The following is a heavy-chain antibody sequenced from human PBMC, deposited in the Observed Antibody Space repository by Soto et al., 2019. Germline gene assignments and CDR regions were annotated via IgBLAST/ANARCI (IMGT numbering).Heavy chain of an antibody. Sequence: QVQLVESGGGVVQPGVSLRLSCVASGFTFRIYDMHWVRQTPDKGLEWVADISYDDSKKYYANSVKGRFTISRDNSKNTLYVQMNSLRVYDTAVYYCARAGHYDFWSGYLPPDYYGMAVWGQGTAVTVSS. CDR2: ISYDDSKK. CDR3: ARAGHYDFWSGYLPPDYYGMAV. J-gene: IGHJ6*02. V-gene: IGHV3-30-3*01. CDR1: GFTFRIYD. D-gene: IGHD3-3*01.